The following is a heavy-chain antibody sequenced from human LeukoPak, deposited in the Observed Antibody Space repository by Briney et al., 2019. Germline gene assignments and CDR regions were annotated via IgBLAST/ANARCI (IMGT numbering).Heavy chain of an antibody. Sequence: TGGSLRLSCAASGFIFSSYAMSWVRQAPGKGLEWVSAISGSGGSTYYADSVEGRFTISRDNSKNTLYLQMNSLRAEDTAVYYCAKHKPIVVVPAATHNDYWGQGTLVTVSS. CDR1: GFIFSSYA. CDR3: AKHKPIVVVPAATHNDY. J-gene: IGHJ4*02. D-gene: IGHD2-2*01. CDR2: ISGSGGST. V-gene: IGHV3-23*01.